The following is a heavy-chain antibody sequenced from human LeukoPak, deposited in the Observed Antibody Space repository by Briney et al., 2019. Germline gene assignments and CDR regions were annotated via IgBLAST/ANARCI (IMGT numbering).Heavy chain of an antibody. D-gene: IGHD3-10*01. V-gene: IGHV3-48*04. Sequence: PGGSLRLSCAASGFTFSSYSMNWVRQAPGKGLEWVSYISSSGSTIYYADSVKGRFTISRGNAKNSLYMQMNRLRAEDTAVYYCVRQYYYGSGSYFWAPDYWGQGTLVTVSS. CDR1: GFTFSSYS. J-gene: IGHJ4*02. CDR3: VRQYYYGSGSYFWAPDY. CDR2: ISSSGSTI.